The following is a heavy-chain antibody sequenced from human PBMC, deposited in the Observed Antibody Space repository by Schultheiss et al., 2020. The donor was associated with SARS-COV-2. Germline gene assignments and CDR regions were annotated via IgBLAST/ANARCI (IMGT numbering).Heavy chain of an antibody. V-gene: IGHV4-34*01. Sequence: SQTLSLTCTVSGGSISSYYWSWIRQPPGKGLEWIGEINHSGSTNYNPSLKSRVTISVDTSKNQFSLKLSSVTAADTAVYYCASSRSSSSPGGYYFDYWGQGTLVTVSS. CDR1: GGSISSYY. CDR3: ASSRSSSSPGGYYFDY. D-gene: IGHD6-6*01. J-gene: IGHJ4*02. CDR2: INHSGST.